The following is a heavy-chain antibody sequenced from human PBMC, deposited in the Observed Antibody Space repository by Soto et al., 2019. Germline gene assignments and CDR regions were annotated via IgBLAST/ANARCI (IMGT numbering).Heavy chain of an antibody. J-gene: IGHJ3*02. CDR3: ARDTGYCSGTSCYDAFDI. CDR2: IFYSGST. CDR1: GGSISSCGYY. Sequence: PSETLSLTCSVSGGSISSCGYYWSWIRQHPGKGLEWIGYIFYSGSTNYNPSLKSRVTISVDTSKNQFSLRLSSVTAADTAVYYCARDTGYCSGTSCYDAFDIWGQGTMVTVS. D-gene: IGHD2-2*01. V-gene: IGHV4-31*03.